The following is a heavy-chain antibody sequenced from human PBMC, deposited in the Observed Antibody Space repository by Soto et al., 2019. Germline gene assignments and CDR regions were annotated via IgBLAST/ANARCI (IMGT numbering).Heavy chain of an antibody. D-gene: IGHD4-17*01. J-gene: IGHJ4*02. V-gene: IGHV4-59*08. CDR1: GGSISSYY. CDR3: ARRVSFGDYWVFDY. Sequence: PSETLSLTCTVSGGSISSYYWSWIRQPPGKGLEWIGYIYYSGSTNYNPSLKSRVTISVDTSKNQFSLKLSSVTAADTAVYYCARRVSFGDYWVFDYWGQGTLVTVSS. CDR2: IYYSGST.